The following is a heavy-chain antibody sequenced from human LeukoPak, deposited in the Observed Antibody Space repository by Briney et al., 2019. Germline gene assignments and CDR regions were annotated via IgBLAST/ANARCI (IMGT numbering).Heavy chain of an antibody. V-gene: IGHV4-4*07. J-gene: IGHJ4*02. CDR1: GGSISSYY. CDR2: IYTSGST. Sequence: PSETLSLTCTVSGGSISSYYWSWIRQPPGKGQGWVWRIYTSGSTSYNPSLKSRVTMSVDMSKNQFTLKLSPVTAAHTAVYYYARAGGGRLGGSYYGTFDYWGQGSLATVSS. CDR3: ARAGGGRLGGSYYGTFDY. D-gene: IGHD1-26*01.